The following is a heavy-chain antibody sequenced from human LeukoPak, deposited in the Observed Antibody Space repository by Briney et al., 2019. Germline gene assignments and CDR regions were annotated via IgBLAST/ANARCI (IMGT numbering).Heavy chain of an antibody. CDR3: ARGGTGTTPTDY. Sequence: KPSETLSLTCTVSGVSISSYYWSWIRQPPGEGLEWIGYIYYTGSTNYNPSLKSRVSISVDTSKNQFSLKLSSVTAADTAVYYCARGGTGTTPTDYWGQGTLVTVSS. V-gene: IGHV4-59*01. J-gene: IGHJ4*02. CDR1: GVSISSYY. CDR2: IYYTGST. D-gene: IGHD1-7*01.